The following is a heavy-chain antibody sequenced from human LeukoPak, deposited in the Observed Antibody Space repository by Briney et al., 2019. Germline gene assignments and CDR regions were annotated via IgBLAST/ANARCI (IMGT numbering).Heavy chain of an antibody. CDR1: GFTFSDYY. V-gene: IGHV3-11*01. Sequence: PGGSLRLPCAASGFTFSDYYMSWIRQAPGKGLEWVSYISSSGSTIYYADSVKGRFTISRDNAKNSLYLQMNSLRAEDTAVYYCAKNRGAGSHYYYHMNVWGKGTTVTVSS. J-gene: IGHJ6*03. CDR3: AKNRGAGSHYYYHMNV. D-gene: IGHD1-26*01. CDR2: ISSSGSTI.